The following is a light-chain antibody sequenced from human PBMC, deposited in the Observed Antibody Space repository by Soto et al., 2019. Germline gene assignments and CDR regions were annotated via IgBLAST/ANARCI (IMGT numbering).Light chain of an antibody. Sequence: TQMTQSPSSVSASVGARVTITCRASQGISSWLAWYQQKPGKAPRLLMYAASSLQSGVPSRVRGSGCGPGFTVTAATLQPEEFASYYCQQAASFSVSFGGRTKVENK. CDR2: AAS. CDR1: QGISSW. V-gene: IGKV1-12*01. J-gene: IGKJ4*01. CDR3: QQAASFSVS.